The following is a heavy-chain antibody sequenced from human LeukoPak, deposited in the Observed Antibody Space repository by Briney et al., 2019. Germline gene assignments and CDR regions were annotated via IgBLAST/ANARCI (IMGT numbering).Heavy chain of an antibody. J-gene: IGHJ3*02. Sequence: SETLSLTCTVSGGSISGCYWSWIRQPPGKGLEWIGYIYYTGSTNYNPSLKSRVTISVDTSKNQFSLKLSSVTAADTAVYYCARAPGKYRAAADIWGQGTMVTVSS. D-gene: IGHD6-13*01. CDR1: GGSISGCY. V-gene: IGHV4-59*08. CDR3: ARAPGKYRAAADI. CDR2: IYYTGST.